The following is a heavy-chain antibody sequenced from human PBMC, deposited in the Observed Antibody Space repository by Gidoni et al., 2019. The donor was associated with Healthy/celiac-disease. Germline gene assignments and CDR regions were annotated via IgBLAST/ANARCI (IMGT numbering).Heavy chain of an antibody. Sequence: EVQLLEYGGGLVQPGGSLRLSCAASGFTFSSYALRWVRQAPGKGLGWVSAMSGSGGSTYYADSVKGRFTISRDNSKNTLYLQMNSLRAEDTAVYYCAKVGAAGTLYYYYGMDVWGQGTTVTVSS. J-gene: IGHJ6*02. CDR3: AKVGAAGTLYYYYGMDV. D-gene: IGHD6-13*01. CDR1: GFTFSSYA. CDR2: MSGSGGST. V-gene: IGHV3-23*01.